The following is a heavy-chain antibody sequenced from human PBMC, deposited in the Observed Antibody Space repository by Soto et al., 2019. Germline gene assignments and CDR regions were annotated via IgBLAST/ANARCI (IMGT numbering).Heavy chain of an antibody. CDR2: IYWDDDK. CDR3: AHRVLRTVFGLVTTTAIDFDF. Sequence: QITLNESGPTVVRPTETLTLTCRFSGFSLTTSGVGVGWIRQSPGQAPEWLALIYWDDDKRYRASLKSRLTITKDTSKNQVVLTVSDVDPTDTATYYCAHRVLRTVFGLVTTTAIDFDFWGQGTPVAVSS. CDR1: GFSLTTSGVG. D-gene: IGHD3-3*01. J-gene: IGHJ4*02. V-gene: IGHV2-5*02.